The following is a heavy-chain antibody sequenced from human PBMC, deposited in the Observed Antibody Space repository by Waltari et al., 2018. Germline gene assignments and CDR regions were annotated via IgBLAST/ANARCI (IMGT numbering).Heavy chain of an antibody. CDR1: GFPFSSYW. Sequence: VQLVESGGGLVQPGGSLRLSCAASGFPFSSYWLSWVRQATGKGLEWVANIKQDGSEKYYVDSVKGRFTISRDNAKNSLYLQMNSLRAEDTAVYYCARVTSLNYYYYYYMDVWGKGTTVTVSS. D-gene: IGHD1-1*01. CDR2: IKQDGSEK. V-gene: IGHV3-7*01. J-gene: IGHJ6*03. CDR3: ARVTSLNYYYYYYMDV.